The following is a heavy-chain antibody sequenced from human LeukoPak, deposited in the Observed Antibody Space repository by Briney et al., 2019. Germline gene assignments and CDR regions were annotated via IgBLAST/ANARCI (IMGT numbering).Heavy chain of an antibody. CDR1: VGTFSSYA. CDR3: ARDPTANAQYYYYGMDV. Sequence: GASVKVSCKASVGTFSSYAISWVRQAPGQGLEWMGRIIPILGIANYAQKFQGRVTITADKSTSTAYMELSSLRSEDTAVYYCARDPTANAQYYYYGMDVWGQGTTVTVSS. V-gene: IGHV1-69*04. CDR2: IIPILGIA. J-gene: IGHJ6*02.